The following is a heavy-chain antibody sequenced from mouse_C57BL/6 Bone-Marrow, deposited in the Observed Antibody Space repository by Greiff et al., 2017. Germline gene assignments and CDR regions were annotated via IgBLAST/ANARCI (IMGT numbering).Heavy chain of an antibody. V-gene: IGHV1-81*01. Sequence: VQLQQSGAELARPGASVKLSCKASGYTFTSYGISWVKQRTGQGLEWIGEIYPRSGNTYYNEKFKGKATLTADKSSSTAYMELISLTSEDSAVYFCARRLCFYDHYAMDYWGQGTSVTVSS. D-gene: IGHD2-3*01. CDR1: GYTFTSYG. J-gene: IGHJ4*01. CDR3: ARRLCFYDHYAMDY. CDR2: IYPRSGNT.